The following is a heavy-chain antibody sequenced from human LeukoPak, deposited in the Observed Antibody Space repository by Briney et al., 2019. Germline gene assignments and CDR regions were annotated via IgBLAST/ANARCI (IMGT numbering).Heavy chain of an antibody. CDR2: IYWNDDM. J-gene: IGHJ4*02. CDR1: GFSLSTSGVG. Sequence: SGPTLVKPTQPLTLTCTFSGFSLSTSGVGVGWIRQPPGKALEWLALIYWNDDMRYSPSLKSRLTITKDTSKNQVVLTMTNMDPVDTATYYCAHSQGMYYYDSSGYYFYYFDYWGQGTLVTVSS. D-gene: IGHD3-22*01. V-gene: IGHV2-5*01. CDR3: AHSQGMYYYDSSGYYFYYFDY.